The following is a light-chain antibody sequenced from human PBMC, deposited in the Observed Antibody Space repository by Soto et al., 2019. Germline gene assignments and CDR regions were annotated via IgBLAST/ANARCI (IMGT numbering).Light chain of an antibody. CDR2: SNN. CDR3: AAWDDSLNGVV. CDR1: SSNIGSNT. V-gene: IGLV1-44*01. J-gene: IGLJ2*01. Sequence: QAVVTQPPSASGTPGQRVTISCSGSSSNIGSNTVNWYQQLPGTAPKLLIYSNNQRTSGVPDRFSGSKSGTSASLAISGLQSEDEADYYCAAWDDSLNGVVFGGATKLTVL.